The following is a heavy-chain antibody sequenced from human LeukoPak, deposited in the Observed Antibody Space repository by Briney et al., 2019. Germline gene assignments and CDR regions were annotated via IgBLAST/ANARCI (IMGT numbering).Heavy chain of an antibody. CDR1: GGSISSSPDY. V-gene: IGHV4-39*07. Sequence: PSETLSLTCTVSGGSISSSPDYWGWIRQPPGKGLEWIGNIFYSGNTYYNPSLRSRAIISLDTSNNQFSLHLTSVTAADTAVYYCARDAVAGTNAFDIWGQGTMVTVSS. D-gene: IGHD6-19*01. J-gene: IGHJ3*02. CDR3: ARDAVAGTNAFDI. CDR2: IFYSGNT.